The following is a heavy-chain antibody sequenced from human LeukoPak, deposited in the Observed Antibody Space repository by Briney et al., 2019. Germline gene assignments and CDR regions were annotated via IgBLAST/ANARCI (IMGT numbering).Heavy chain of an antibody. Sequence: GGTLRLSCAASGFTFSSYGMSWVRQAPGKGLEWVSAISGSGGSTYYADSVKGRFTISRDNSKNTLYLQMNSLRAEDTAVYYCAKDGDGDRLVVVAATDYWGQGTLVTVSS. CDR1: GFTFSSYG. V-gene: IGHV3-23*01. D-gene: IGHD2-15*01. CDR2: ISGSGGST. CDR3: AKDGDGDRLVVVAATDY. J-gene: IGHJ4*02.